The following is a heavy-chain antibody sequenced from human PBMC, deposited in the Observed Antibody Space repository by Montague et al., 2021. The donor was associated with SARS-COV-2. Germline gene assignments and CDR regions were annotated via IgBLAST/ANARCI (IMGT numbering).Heavy chain of an antibody. CDR1: GFTFTSYA. V-gene: IGHV3-30-3*01. CDR3: ARDQGGYSYNDY. CDR2: ISFDGTNK. Sequence: SLRLSCAASGFTFTSYAMHWVRQAPGKGLEWVAVISFDGTNKYYTDSVKGRFTISRDISKNTLYLQMHSVRPEDTAVYYCARDQGGYSYNDYWGQGTLVTVSS. D-gene: IGHD5-18*01. J-gene: IGHJ4*02.